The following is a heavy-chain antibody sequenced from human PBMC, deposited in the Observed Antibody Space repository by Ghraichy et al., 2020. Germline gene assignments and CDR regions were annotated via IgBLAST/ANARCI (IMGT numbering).Heavy chain of an antibody. V-gene: IGHV4-39*01. D-gene: IGHD2-15*01. Sequence: GSLRLSCSVSGDSISSSDHYWGWIRQPPGKNMEWIGTIYSSGSTFYNPSLKSRATMSVDTSKNNFSLNLTSVTAADTAMYYCARHPKGYCSGDNCYSSPGRWFDPWGQGTLVTVSS. CDR1: GDSISSSDHY. J-gene: IGHJ5*02. CDR2: IYSSGST. CDR3: ARHPKGYCSGDNCYSSPGRWFDP.